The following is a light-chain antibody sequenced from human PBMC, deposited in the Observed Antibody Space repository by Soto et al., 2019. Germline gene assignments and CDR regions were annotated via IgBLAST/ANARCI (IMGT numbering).Light chain of an antibody. CDR2: AAS. CDR3: QQYDNLPYT. Sequence: DIQMTQSPSSVSASVGDRVTITCRASQNIGSWLAWYQQKPGRAPKVLIYAASTLETGVPSRFSGSGSGTDFTLTIISLQPEDIATYYCQQYDNLPYTFGQGTKLEIK. CDR1: QNIGSW. V-gene: IGKV1-12*02. J-gene: IGKJ2*01.